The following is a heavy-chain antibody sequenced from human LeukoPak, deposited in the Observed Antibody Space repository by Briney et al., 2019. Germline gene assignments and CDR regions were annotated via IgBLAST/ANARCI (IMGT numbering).Heavy chain of an antibody. CDR2: INSDGSST. CDR3: ARGRYSSGWYYFDY. V-gene: IGHV3-74*01. CDR1: GFTFSSYW. D-gene: IGHD6-19*01. J-gene: IGHJ4*02. Sequence: GGSLRLSCAASGFTFSSYWMHWARQAPGKGLVWVSRINSDGSSTSYADSVKGRFTISRDNAKNTLYLQMNSLRAEDTAVYYCARGRYSSGWYYFDYWGQGTLVTVSS.